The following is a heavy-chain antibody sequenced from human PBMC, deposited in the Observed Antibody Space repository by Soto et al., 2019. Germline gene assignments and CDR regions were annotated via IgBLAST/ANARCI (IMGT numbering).Heavy chain of an antibody. D-gene: IGHD2-15*01. CDR1: GFTFSSYA. CDR3: AKDPPRAVVTRDGYFQH. V-gene: IGHV3-23*01. J-gene: IGHJ1*01. CDR2: ISGSGGST. Sequence: EVPLLESGGGLVQPGGSLRLSCAASGFTFSSYAMSWVRQAPGKGLEWVSAISGSGGSTYYADTVKGRFTICRDNSKNTLYLQLNSLRAEDTAVYYCAKDPPRAVVTRDGYFQHWGQGTLVTVSS.